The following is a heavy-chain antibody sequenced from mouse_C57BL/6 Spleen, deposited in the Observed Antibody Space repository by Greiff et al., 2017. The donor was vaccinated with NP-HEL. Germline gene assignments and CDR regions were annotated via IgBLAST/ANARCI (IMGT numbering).Heavy chain of an antibody. CDR2: IDPSDSET. J-gene: IGHJ2*01. Sequence: QVQLQQPGAELVRPGSSVKLSCKASGYTFTSYWMHWVKQRPIQGLEWIGNIDPSDSETHYNQKFKDKATLTVDKSSSTAYMQLSSLTSEDSAVYYCARSIITTVVSHFDYWGQGTTLTVSS. CDR3: ARSIITTVVSHFDY. V-gene: IGHV1-52*01. CDR1: GYTFTSYW. D-gene: IGHD1-1*01.